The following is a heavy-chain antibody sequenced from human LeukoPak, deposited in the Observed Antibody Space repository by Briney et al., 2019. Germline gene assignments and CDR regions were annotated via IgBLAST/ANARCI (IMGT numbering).Heavy chain of an antibody. CDR2: IRGSGVAT. V-gene: IGHV3-23*01. CDR1: GFTVYSYA. CDR3: ASRVDTTLV. Sequence: GGSLRLSCAASGFTVYSYAMSWVRQAPGKGLEWVSAIRGSGVATFYADSVKGRFTISRDNSRNTLYLQMNSLRAEDTAVYFCASRVDTTLVWGQGTLDTVSS. D-gene: IGHD1-1*01. J-gene: IGHJ4*02.